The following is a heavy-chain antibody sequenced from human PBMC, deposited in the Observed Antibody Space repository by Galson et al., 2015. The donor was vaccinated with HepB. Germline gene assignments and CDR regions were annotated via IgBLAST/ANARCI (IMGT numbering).Heavy chain of an antibody. CDR1: GFSFTRYA. V-gene: IGHV3-23*01. CDR3: AKDGIMVANNPYHFHY. Sequence: SLRLSCAASGFSFTRYAMTWVRQAPGKGLEWVSSITSSGGNSYYTDSVKGRFTVSRDNSKNTLLLQLNSLRAEDTAMYLCAKDGIMVANNPYHFHYWGQGTLVTVSS. CDR2: ITSSGGNS. D-gene: IGHD2-15*01. J-gene: IGHJ4*02.